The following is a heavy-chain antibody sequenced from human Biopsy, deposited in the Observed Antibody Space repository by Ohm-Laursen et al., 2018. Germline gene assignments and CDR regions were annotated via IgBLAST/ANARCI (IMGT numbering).Heavy chain of an antibody. V-gene: IGHV3-7*01. Sequence: SLRLSCTAPGFAFSRSWMSWLRQTPGKGLERVANINSDGTQKFYVDSVQGRFTISRNNTGNSVSLQMNSLRVDDTAVYFCARDPGWGALDYWGRGTLVTVSS. J-gene: IGHJ4*02. CDR3: ARDPGWGALDY. CDR1: GFAFSRSW. CDR2: INSDGTQK. D-gene: IGHD3-10*01.